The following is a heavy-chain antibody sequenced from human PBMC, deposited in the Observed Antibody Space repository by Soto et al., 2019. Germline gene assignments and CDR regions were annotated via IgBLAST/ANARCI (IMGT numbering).Heavy chain of an antibody. CDR2: IIPISGTA. Sequence: QVQLVQSGAEVKKPGSSVKVSCKASGGTFSSYAIIWVRQAPGQGLEWRGGIIPISGTANYAQKFQGRVTITADESTSTDYMELSSLRSEDTAVYYCARSQGSSTSLAIYYYYYYGMDVWGQGTTVTVSS. CDR1: GGTFSSYA. J-gene: IGHJ6*02. V-gene: IGHV1-69*01. CDR3: ARSQGSSTSLAIYYYYYYGMDV. D-gene: IGHD2-2*01.